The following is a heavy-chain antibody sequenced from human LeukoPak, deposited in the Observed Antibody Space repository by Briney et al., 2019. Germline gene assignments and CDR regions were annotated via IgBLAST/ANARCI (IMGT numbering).Heavy chain of an antibody. CDR2: ISYDGSNK. V-gene: IGHV3-30-3*01. CDR1: GFIFSNYA. J-gene: IGHJ4*02. D-gene: IGHD6-19*01. CDR3: ARDDVAVTGALDF. Sequence: QPGRTLRLSSAASGFIFSNYAMHWVRQAPGKGLEWVAVISYDGSNKYYADSVKGRFTISRDNSKNTLFLQMNSLRAEDTAVYYCARDDVAVTGALDFWGQGTLVTVSS.